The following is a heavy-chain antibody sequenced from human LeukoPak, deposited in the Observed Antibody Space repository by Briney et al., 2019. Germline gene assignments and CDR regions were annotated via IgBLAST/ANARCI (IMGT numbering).Heavy chain of an antibody. J-gene: IGHJ4*02. D-gene: IGHD2-15*01. Sequence: ASLKVSCKASGYTFTNYGISWVRQAPGQGLEWMGWVSGNNAHTNYAQNFQGRVTMTTDASTSTAYMELGSLTSDDTAVYYCAKDQCSGGTCYSMAYFDYWGQGTLVTVSS. CDR3: AKDQCSGGTCYSMAYFDY. CDR1: GYTFTNYG. CDR2: VSGNNAHT. V-gene: IGHV1-18*01.